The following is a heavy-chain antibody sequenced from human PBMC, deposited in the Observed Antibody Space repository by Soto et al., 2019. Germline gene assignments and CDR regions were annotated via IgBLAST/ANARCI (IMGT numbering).Heavy chain of an antibody. Sequence: GASVKVSCKASGYTFTSYDINWVRQATGQGLEWMGWMNPNSGNTGYAQKFQGRVTMTRNTSISTAYMELSSLRSEDTAVYYCARDKRWNGGILTGYYWWFDPWGQGTLVTVSS. CDR1: GYTFTSYD. J-gene: IGHJ5*02. CDR2: MNPNSGNT. D-gene: IGHD3-9*01. V-gene: IGHV1-8*01. CDR3: ARDKRWNGGILTGYYWWFDP.